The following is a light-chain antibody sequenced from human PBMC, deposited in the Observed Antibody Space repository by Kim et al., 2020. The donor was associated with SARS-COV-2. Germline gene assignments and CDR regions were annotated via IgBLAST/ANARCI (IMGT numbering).Light chain of an antibody. CDR3: QHYIRSPYT. Sequence: SASGGDRVTITCRASQIINTYLAWYPQKPGKAPNLLIYQASSLQIGVPSRFSGSGSGAEFTLNNSSLQPDDFATHYCQHYIRSPYTFGQGTKLE. CDR2: QAS. J-gene: IGKJ2*01. CDR1: QIINTY. V-gene: IGKV1-5*03.